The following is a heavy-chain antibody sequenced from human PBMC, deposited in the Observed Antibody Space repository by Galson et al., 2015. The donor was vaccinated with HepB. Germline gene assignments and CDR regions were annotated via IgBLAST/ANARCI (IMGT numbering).Heavy chain of an antibody. CDR1: GGTFSSYA. V-gene: IGHV1-69*13. Sequence: SVKVSCKASGGTFSSYAISWVRQAPGQGLEWMGGIIPIFGTAIYAQKFQGRVTITADESTSTAYMELSSLRSEDTAVYYCASWIPGHAFDIWGQGTMVTVSS. CDR3: ASWIPGHAFDI. D-gene: IGHD5-18*01. J-gene: IGHJ3*02. CDR2: IIPIFGTA.